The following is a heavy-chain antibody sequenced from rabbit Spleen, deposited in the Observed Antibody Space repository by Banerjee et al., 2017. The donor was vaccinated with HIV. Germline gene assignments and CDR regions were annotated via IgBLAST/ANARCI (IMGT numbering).Heavy chain of an antibody. CDR2: IYAGSSGTT. CDR1: GLDFSSSYW. Sequence: EESGGGLVQPEGSLTLTCTASGLDFSSSYWICWVRQAPGKGREWIACIYAGSSGTTYYASGAKGRVTISKTSSTTVTLQMTSLTAADTATYFCARDTGSSFSTYGMDLWGPGTLVTVS. J-gene: IGHJ6*01. V-gene: IGHV1S45*01. CDR3: ARDTGSSFSTYGMDL. D-gene: IGHD8-1*01.